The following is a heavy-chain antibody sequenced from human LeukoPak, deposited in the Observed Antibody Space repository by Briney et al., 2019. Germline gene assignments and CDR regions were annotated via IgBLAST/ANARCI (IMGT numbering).Heavy chain of an antibody. CDR2: ISAYNGNT. D-gene: IGHD6-13*01. Sequence: GASVKVSCKAPLYIYTSYGISRVRQAPGKGLEWMGWISAYNGNTNYAQKLQGRVTMTKATSTSTAYMELRSLRSDDTCVYYCGRDIPRAVAGTRIRDYYYTDVGRKGSTVSVSS. J-gene: IGHJ6*03. V-gene: IGHV1-18*01. CDR1: LYIYTSYG. CDR3: GRDIPRAVAGTRIRDYYYTDV.